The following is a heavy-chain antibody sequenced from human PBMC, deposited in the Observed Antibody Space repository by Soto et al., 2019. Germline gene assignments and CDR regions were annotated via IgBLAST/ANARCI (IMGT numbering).Heavy chain of an antibody. J-gene: IGHJ5*02. Sequence: QVQLQESGPGLVKPSETLSLTCTVSGGSISSYYWSWIRQPPGKGLEWIGYIYSSGSTNYNPSLKSRVTRSVDTSKNQFSLKLSSVTAADTAVYYCARSSIVGATSPRAINNWFDPWGQGTLVTVSS. V-gene: IGHV4-59*01. D-gene: IGHD1-26*01. CDR2: IYSSGST. CDR3: ARSSIVGATSPRAINNWFDP. CDR1: GGSISSYY.